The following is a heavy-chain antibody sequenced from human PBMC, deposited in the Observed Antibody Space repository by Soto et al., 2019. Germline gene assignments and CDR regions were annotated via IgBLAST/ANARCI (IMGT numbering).Heavy chain of an antibody. CDR3: ARPRNGYQIQNAFDI. J-gene: IGHJ3*02. CDR2: IIPILGIA. CDR1: GGTFGSYT. Sequence: GASVKVSCKASGGTFGSYTISWVRQAPGQGLEWMGRIIPILGIANYAQKFQGRVTITADKSTSTAYMELSSLRSEDTAVYYCARPRNGYQIQNAFDIWGQGTMVTVSS. V-gene: IGHV1-69*02. D-gene: IGHD3-3*01.